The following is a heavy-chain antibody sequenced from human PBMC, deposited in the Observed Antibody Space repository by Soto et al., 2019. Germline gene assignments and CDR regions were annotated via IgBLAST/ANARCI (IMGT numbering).Heavy chain of an antibody. J-gene: IGHJ4*02. Sequence: VQMLESGGGLVQPGGSLRLSCAASEFTFSTYAMSWVRQAPGKGLEWVSIISGSGDSTYYADSVKGRFTISRDNSKNTLYLQMNSLRAEDTAVYYCAKEFGSSWYFFDSWGQGALVTVSS. CDR2: ISGSGDST. CDR1: EFTFSTYA. D-gene: IGHD6-13*01. V-gene: IGHV3-23*01. CDR3: AKEFGSSWYFFDS.